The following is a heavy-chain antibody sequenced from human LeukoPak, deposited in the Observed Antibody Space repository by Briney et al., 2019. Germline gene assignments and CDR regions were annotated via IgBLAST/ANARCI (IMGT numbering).Heavy chain of an antibody. CDR3: ARAHPGDYSDFQFDY. J-gene: IGHJ4*02. Sequence: GGSLRLSCAASGFTFSTSVMHWVRQAPGKGLEWLSFIRFDGSEKYYADSVKGRFTISRDNAKNSLYLQMNSLRAEDTAVYYCARAHPGDYSDFQFDYWGQGTLVTVSS. CDR1: GFTFSTSV. CDR2: IRFDGSEK. V-gene: IGHV3-30*02. D-gene: IGHD4-11*01.